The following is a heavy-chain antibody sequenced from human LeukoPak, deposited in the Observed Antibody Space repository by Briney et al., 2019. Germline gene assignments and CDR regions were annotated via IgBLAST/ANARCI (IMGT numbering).Heavy chain of an antibody. CDR1: GCTFSNYG. CDR2: ISGYNGNT. CDR3: ARSLGDSSGYYHLTFDY. D-gene: IGHD3-22*01. Sequence: ASVKVSCKASGCTFSNYGITWVRQAPGQGLEWMGWISGYNGNTNFAQKLQGRVSMTTDTSTYTSDMELRSLRSDDTAVYYCARSLGDSSGYYHLTFDYWGQGTLVIVSS. V-gene: IGHV1-18*01. J-gene: IGHJ4*02.